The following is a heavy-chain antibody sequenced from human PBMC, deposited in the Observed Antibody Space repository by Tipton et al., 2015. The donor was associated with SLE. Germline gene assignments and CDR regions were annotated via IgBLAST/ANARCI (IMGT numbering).Heavy chain of an antibody. V-gene: IGHV4-39*01. CDR3: AIPTTQHCSRGSCYRHDAFDI. CDR2: VYYSGST. D-gene: IGHD2-15*01. J-gene: IGHJ3*02. CDR1: GGSISSTSYY. Sequence: TLSLTCTVSGGSISSTSYYWGWIRQPPGKGLEWIGSVYYSGSTYYNPSLTSRVTMSIDTSKNQFSLKLSSVTAADTAVYYCAIPTTQHCSRGSCYRHDAFDIWGQGTMVTVSS.